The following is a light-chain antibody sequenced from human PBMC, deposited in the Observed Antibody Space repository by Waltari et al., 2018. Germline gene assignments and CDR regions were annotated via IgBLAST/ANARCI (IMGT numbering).Light chain of an antibody. Sequence: QLVLTQSPSASASLGASVKLTCTLSSGPSSNTISWLKQQPGKGPRYLMQVNSDGSHRKGDEIPDRFSGSSSGAERDLTISSLQSEDEADYYCETGGHGTWVFGGGTKLTVL. CDR1: SGPSSNT. V-gene: IGLV4-69*01. CDR2: VNSDGSH. CDR3: ETGGHGTWV. J-gene: IGLJ3*02.